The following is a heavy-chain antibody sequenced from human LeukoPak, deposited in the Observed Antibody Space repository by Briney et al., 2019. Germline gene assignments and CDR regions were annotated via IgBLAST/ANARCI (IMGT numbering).Heavy chain of an antibody. CDR2: FDPKDGET. CDR1: GYTLTELS. CDR3: ATIPGIAVAGVMDV. V-gene: IGHV1-24*01. J-gene: IGHJ6*04. D-gene: IGHD6-19*01. Sequence: GASVKVSCKVSGYTLTELSMHWVRQAPGKGLEWMGGFDPKDGETIYAQKFQGRVTMTEDTSTDTAYMELSSLRSEDTAVYYCATIPGIAVAGVMDVWGKGTTVTVSS.